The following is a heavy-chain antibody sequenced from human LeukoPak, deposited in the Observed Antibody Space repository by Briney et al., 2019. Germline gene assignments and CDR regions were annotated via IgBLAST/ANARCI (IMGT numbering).Heavy chain of an antibody. CDR2: ITFSGLGL. V-gene: IGHV3-NL1*01. Sequence: GGSLRLSCAASGFTFSSAGMTWVRQAPGKGLEWVSTITFSGLGLYYADSVKGRFTISRDNSKNMVYLQMNSLRAEDTAVYYCASLRSSSWYDHFDYWGQGTLVTVSS. CDR3: ASLRSSSWYDHFDY. D-gene: IGHD6-13*01. CDR1: GFTFSSAG. J-gene: IGHJ4*02.